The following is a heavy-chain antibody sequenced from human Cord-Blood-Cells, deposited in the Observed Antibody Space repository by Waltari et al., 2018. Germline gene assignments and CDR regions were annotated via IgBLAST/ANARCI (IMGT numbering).Heavy chain of an antibody. J-gene: IGHJ2*01. CDR1: GGSLSSSSYY. V-gene: IGHV4-39*01. D-gene: IGHD6-6*01. CDR2: IYYSGST. Sequence: QLQLQESGPGLVKPSETLSLTCTVSGGSLSSSSYYWGWIRQPPGKGLEWIGSIYYSGSTYYNPSLKSRVTISVDTSKNQFSLKLSSVTAADTAVYYCARRRSSSSWYFDLWGRGTLVTVSS. CDR3: ARRRSSSSWYFDL.